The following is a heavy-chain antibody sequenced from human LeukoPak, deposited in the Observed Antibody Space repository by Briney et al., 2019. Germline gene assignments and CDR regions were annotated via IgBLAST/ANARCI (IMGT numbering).Heavy chain of an antibody. CDR2: IYPGDSET. CDR3: AISAGTGSDAFDI. J-gene: IGHJ3*02. CDR1: GYSFTSYW. D-gene: IGHD3-10*01. V-gene: IGHV5-51*07. Sequence: GESLKISCKGSGYSFTSYWIVWVHQMPGKGLEWMGIIYPGDSETRYSPSFQGQVTISADKSISTAYLQWSSLKASDTAMYYCAISAGTGSDAFDIWGQGTMVTVSS.